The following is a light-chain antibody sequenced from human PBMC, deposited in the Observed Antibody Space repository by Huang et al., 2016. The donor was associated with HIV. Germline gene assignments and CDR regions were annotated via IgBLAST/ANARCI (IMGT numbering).Light chain of an antibody. V-gene: IGKV3-20*01. CDR3: QQYSNSPSFT. Sequence: EIVLTQSPGTRSLSPGERATLSCRTSQSIRSSFLAWYQQQSGQAPRLLIYGASNRATGIPDRFSGSGSGTDFTLTINRLEPEDFAVYYCQQYSNSPSFTFGPGTRVDVK. J-gene: IGKJ3*01. CDR2: GAS. CDR1: QSIRSSF.